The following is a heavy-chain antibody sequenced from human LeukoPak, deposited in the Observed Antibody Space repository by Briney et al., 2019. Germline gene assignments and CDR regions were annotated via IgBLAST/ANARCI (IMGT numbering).Heavy chain of an antibody. D-gene: IGHD2-21*01. CDR1: GGSFSGYY. J-gene: IGHJ6*03. Sequence: SETLSLTCAVYGGSFSGYYWSWIRQPPGKGLEWIGEINHSGSTNYNPSLKSRVTISVDKSKNQFSLKLSSVTAADTAVYYCARPTRIHYYYYYMDVWGKGTTVTVSS. V-gene: IGHV4-34*01. CDR3: ARPTRIHYYYYYMDV. CDR2: INHSGST.